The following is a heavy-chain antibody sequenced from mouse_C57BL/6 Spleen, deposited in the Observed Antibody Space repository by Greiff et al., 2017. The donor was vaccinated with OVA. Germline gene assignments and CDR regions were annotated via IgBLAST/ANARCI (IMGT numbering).Heavy chain of an antibody. D-gene: IGHD2-4*01. V-gene: IGHV1-39*01. J-gene: IGHJ1*03. CDR3: ARCYDYDKTDWYFDV. CDR1: GYSFTDYN. CDR2: INPNYGTT. Sequence: EVQLVESGPELVKPGASVKISCKASGYSFTDYNMNWVKQSNGKSLEWIGVINPNYGTTSYNQKFKGKATLTVDQSSSTAYMQLNSLTSEDSAVYYCARCYDYDKTDWYFDVWGTGTTVTVSS.